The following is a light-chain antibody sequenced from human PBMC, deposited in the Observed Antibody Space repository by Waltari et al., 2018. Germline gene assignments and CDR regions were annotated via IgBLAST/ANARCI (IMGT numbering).Light chain of an antibody. J-gene: IGLJ3*02. CDR2: VVT. CDR1: SSAVWSFNL. CDR3: CSYATSSWV. Sequence: QSALTQPASVSGPPGQSITISCTGTSSAVWSFNLVPWYQQHPGKAPKLMIYVVTKRPSGVSNRFSGSKSCNTASLTISGLQAEDEADYYCCSYATSSWVFGGGTRLTVL. V-gene: IGLV2-23*02.